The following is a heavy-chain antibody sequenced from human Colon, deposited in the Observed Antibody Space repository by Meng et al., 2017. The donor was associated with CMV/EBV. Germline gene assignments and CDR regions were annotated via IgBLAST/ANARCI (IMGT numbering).Heavy chain of an antibody. D-gene: IGHD3-3*01. Sequence: GGSLRLSCAASGFTFSSYAMSWVRQAPGKGLEWVSVIYSGGSSTYYADSVKGRFTISRDNSKNTLYLQMNSLRAEDTAVYYCAIGGRFWSGYEADWGQGTLVTVSS. V-gene: IGHV3-23*03. CDR2: IYSGGSST. J-gene: IGHJ4*02. CDR3: AIGGRFWSGYEAD. CDR1: GFTFSSYA.